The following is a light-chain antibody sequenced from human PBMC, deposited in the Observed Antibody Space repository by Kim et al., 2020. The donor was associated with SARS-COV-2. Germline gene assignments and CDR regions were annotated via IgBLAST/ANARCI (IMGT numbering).Light chain of an antibody. CDR1: QSHEDSDGNIY. CDR2: KVS. Sequence: PASISCRSSQSHEDSDGNIYLNWFQQRPGQSPRRLFYKVSNRASGVPDRFSASGSGTDFTLKISRVEAEDVGVYYCMQGTHWPLTFGGGTKVDIK. CDR3: MQGTHWPLT. V-gene: IGKV2-30*01. J-gene: IGKJ4*01.